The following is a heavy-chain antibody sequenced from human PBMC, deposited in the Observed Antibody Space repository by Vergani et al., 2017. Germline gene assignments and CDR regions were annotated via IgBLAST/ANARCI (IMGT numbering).Heavy chain of an antibody. CDR1: EYSFGNYW. V-gene: IGHV5-51*01. Sequence: EVELVQSGPEMRKPGESLKISCKGSEYSFGNYWIGWVRQMPGKGLEWMGIIYPADSDIRYSPSVQGQVTISADKSISTAFLQWDSLKASHTALYYCARHTTYTDSWGQGTLVTVSS. CDR2: IYPADSDI. J-gene: IGHJ4*02. D-gene: IGHD1-1*01. CDR3: ARHTTYTDS.